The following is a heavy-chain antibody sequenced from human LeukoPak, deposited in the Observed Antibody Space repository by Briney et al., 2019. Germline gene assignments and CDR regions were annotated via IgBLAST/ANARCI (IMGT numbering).Heavy chain of an antibody. D-gene: IGHD4-17*01. CDR2: IYYNGST. V-gene: IGHV4-61*05. Sequence: SETLSLTCTVSGGSISSSSYYWSWIRQPPGQGLEWLGYIYYNGSTNYSPSLKSRVTMSIDRSNNQFSLKLTSVTAADTAVYFCARGGGRPETPYGDWGQGTLVIVSS. J-gene: IGHJ4*02. CDR3: ARGGGRPETPYGD. CDR1: GGSISSSSYY.